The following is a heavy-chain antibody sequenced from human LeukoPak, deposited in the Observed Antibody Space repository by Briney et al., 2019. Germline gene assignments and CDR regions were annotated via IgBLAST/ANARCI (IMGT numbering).Heavy chain of an antibody. V-gene: IGHV5-51*01. D-gene: IGHD6-19*01. CDR2: IDPDDSDT. CDR1: GYIFTNYW. J-gene: IGHJ4*02. Sequence: GESLKISCKDSGYIFTNYWIAWVRQMPGKGLEWMGIIDPDDSDTKYIPSFRGQVTMSVDKSISTAYLEWSSLQASDTAIYYCARHSTSGWTQLDYWGQGTLVSVSS. CDR3: ARHSTSGWTQLDY.